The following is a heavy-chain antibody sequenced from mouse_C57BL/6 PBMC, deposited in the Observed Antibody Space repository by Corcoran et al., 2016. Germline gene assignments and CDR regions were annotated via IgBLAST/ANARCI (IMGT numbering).Heavy chain of an antibody. CDR2: INPNNGGT. J-gene: IGHJ3*01. Sequence: EVQLQQSGPELVKPGASVKISCKASGYTFTDYYMNWVKQSHGKSLEWIGDINPNNGGTSYNQKFKGKATLTVDKSSSTAYMELRSLTSEDSAVYYCASGDYYGSLFAYWGQGTLVTVSA. V-gene: IGHV1-26*01. D-gene: IGHD1-1*01. CDR1: GYTFTDYY. CDR3: ASGDYYGSLFAY.